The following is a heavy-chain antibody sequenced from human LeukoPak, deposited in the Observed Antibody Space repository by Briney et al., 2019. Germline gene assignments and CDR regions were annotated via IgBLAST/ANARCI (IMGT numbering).Heavy chain of an antibody. V-gene: IGHV3-23*01. Sequence: GRSLRLSCAASGFTFSSYAMSWVRQAPGKGLEWVSAISGSGGSTYYADSVKGRFTISRDNSKNTLYLQMNSLRAEDTAVYYCAKDQIRYYDSSGYYSGLDYWGQGTLVTVSS. CDR2: ISGSGGST. CDR1: GFTFSSYA. D-gene: IGHD3-22*01. CDR3: AKDQIRYYDSSGYYSGLDY. J-gene: IGHJ4*02.